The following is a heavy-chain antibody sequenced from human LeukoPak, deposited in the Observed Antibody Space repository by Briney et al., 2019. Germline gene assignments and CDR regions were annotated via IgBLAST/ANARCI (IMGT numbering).Heavy chain of an antibody. V-gene: IGHV3-74*01. CDR3: ASDHGAY. D-gene: IGHD1-26*01. J-gene: IGHJ4*02. CDR1: GFTFDDYV. Sequence: GGSLRLSCAASGFTFDDYVMHWVRQAPGKGLVWVSRINSDGSTTGYADAVKGRFTISRDNAKNTLYLQMNSLRAEDTAVYYCASDHGAYWGQGTLVTVSS. CDR2: INSDGSTT.